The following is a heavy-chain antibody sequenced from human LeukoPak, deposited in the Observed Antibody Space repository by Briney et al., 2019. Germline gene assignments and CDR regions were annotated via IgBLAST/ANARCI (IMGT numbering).Heavy chain of an antibody. V-gene: IGHV3-11*01. CDR1: GFTFSDYY. CDR3: ARPPYNWKGTIDY. D-gene: IGHD1-20*01. J-gene: IGHJ4*02. CDR2: ISSSGSTI. Sequence: PGGSLRLSCAASGFTFSDYYMSWIRQAPGKGLEWVSHISSSGSTIYYADSVKGRFTISRDNAKNSLYLQMNSLRAEDTAVYYCARPPYNWKGTIDYWGQGTLVTVSS.